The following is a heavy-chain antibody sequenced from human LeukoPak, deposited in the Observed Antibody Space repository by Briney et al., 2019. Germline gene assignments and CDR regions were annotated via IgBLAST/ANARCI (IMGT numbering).Heavy chain of an antibody. CDR3: ARGYSRFDY. Sequence: GGSLRLSCAASGFTFSSYWMSWICKAPGQGLDRVANIKKDESEKYYVDSVQSRFTISRDNAQNSLYLQMNSLRAEDTAVYYCARGYSRFDYWGQGSLVTVSS. J-gene: IGHJ4*02. CDR1: GFTFSSYW. CDR2: IKKDESEK. V-gene: IGHV3-7*01. D-gene: IGHD6-13*01.